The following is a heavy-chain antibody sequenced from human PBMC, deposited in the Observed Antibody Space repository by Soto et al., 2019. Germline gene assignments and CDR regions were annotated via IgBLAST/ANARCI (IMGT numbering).Heavy chain of an antibody. J-gene: IGHJ4*01. CDR2: ISSSGGAT. Sequence: PGGSLRLSCAASRFTFSDYVMSWVRQAPGKGLEWVSAISSSGGATYYADSVKGRFTISRDHSKNTLFLQMSSLRAEDTAFYYCAKGSASTRPYYFDYWGQGTLVTVSS. CDR1: RFTFSDYV. CDR3: AKGSASTRPYYFDY. V-gene: IGHV3-23*01. D-gene: IGHD6-6*01.